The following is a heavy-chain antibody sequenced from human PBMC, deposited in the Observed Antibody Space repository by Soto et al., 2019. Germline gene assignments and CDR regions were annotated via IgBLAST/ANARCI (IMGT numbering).Heavy chain of an antibody. CDR1: GFTFSTHW. Sequence: EVQLMESGGGLVQPGGSLRLSCAAYGFTFSTHWMHWVRQAPGKGLVWVSRINSDGSNISYADSVKGRFTISRDTAKNTLYLQMNSLRAEDTAVLSGAVGGQGTLVTVSS. CDR3: AV. CDR2: INSDGSNI. V-gene: IGHV3-74*01. J-gene: IGHJ4*02. D-gene: IGHD2-15*01.